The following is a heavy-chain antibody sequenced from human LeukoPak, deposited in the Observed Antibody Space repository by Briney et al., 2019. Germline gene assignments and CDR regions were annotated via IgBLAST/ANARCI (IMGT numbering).Heavy chain of an antibody. J-gene: IGHJ3*02. D-gene: IGHD1/OR15-1a*01. Sequence: GASVTVSCKASGYTFTSYYMHWVRQDPGQGLEWMGIINPSGGSTSYAQKFQGRVTMTRDTSTSTVYMELSSRRSEDTAVYYCARVGPEHDDAFEIWGQGTMVTVSS. CDR3: ARVGPEHDDAFEI. CDR2: INPSGGST. CDR1: GYTFTSYY. V-gene: IGHV1-46*01.